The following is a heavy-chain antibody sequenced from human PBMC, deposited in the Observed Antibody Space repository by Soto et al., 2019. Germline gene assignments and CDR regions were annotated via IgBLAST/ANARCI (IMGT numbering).Heavy chain of an antibody. J-gene: IGHJ6*02. CDR1: CGSISSGGYY. Sequence: SETLSLTCTVSCGSISSGGYYWSWIRQHPGKGLEWIGYIYYSGSTYYNPSLKSRVTISVDTSKNQFSLKLSSVTAADTAVYYCARGLDYYYGMDVWGQGTTVTVSS. CDR2: IYYSGST. CDR3: ARGLDYYYGMDV. V-gene: IGHV4-31*03.